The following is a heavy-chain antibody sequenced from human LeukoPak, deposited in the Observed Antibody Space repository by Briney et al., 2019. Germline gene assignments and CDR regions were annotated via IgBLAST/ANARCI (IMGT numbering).Heavy chain of an antibody. CDR2: ISAYDGNT. D-gene: IGHD6-13*01. V-gene: IGHV1-18*01. Sequence: PVASVKVSCKASGYTFTSYGISWVRQAPGQGLEWMGWISAYDGNTNYAQKLQGRVTMTTDTSTSTAYMELRSLRSEDTAVYYCAIEPGYSSSWYRYFQHWGQGTLVTVSS. CDR3: AIEPGYSSSWYRYFQH. CDR1: GYTFTSYG. J-gene: IGHJ1*01.